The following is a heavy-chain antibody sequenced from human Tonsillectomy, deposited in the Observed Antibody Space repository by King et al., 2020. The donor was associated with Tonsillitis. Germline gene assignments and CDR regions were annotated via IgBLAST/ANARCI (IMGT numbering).Heavy chain of an antibody. Sequence: QLQESGPGLVKPSETLSLTCTVSGGSISSHYWTWIRQPPGKGLEWIGYIYPNGRTNYNPSLKSRVTISVETSKNPFSLNLRSVTAADTAVYYCARVDTTRGYFYHYEMEVWGQGTAVTVSS. D-gene: IGHD5-18*01. CDR3: ARVDTTRGYFYHYEMEV. CDR2: IYPNGRT. CDR1: GGSISSHY. V-gene: IGHV4-59*11. J-gene: IGHJ6*02.